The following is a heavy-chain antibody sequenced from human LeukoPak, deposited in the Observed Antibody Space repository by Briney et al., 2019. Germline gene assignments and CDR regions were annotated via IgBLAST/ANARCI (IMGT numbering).Heavy chain of an antibody. CDR2: FDPDDGET. Sequence: ASVKVSCKVSGYTLTELSMHWVRQAPGKGLEWMGGFDPDDGETIYAQKFQGRVTMTEDTSTDTAYMELSSLRSEDTAVYYCATSIAVAGAYDAFDIWGQGTMVTVSS. D-gene: IGHD6-19*01. CDR1: GYTLTELS. J-gene: IGHJ3*02. V-gene: IGHV1-24*01. CDR3: ATSIAVAGAYDAFDI.